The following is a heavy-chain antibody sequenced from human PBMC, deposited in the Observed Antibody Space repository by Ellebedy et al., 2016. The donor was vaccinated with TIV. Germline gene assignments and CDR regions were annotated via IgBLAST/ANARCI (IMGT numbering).Heavy chain of an antibody. V-gene: IGHV3-9*01. Sequence: SLKISXAASGFTFDDYAMHWVRQAPGKGLEWVSGISWNSGSIGYADSVKGRFTISRDNAKNSLYLQMNSLRAEDTALYYCAKGYCSSTSCPVDYWGQGTLVTVSS. J-gene: IGHJ4*02. CDR3: AKGYCSSTSCPVDY. CDR1: GFTFDDYA. D-gene: IGHD2-2*01. CDR2: ISWNSGSI.